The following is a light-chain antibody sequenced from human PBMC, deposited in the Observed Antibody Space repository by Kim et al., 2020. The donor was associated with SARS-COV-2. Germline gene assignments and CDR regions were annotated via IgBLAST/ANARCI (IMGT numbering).Light chain of an antibody. CDR3: AAWDDTLNGWV. CDR2: SNN. J-gene: IGLJ3*02. V-gene: IGLV1-44*01. Sequence: GQRVTNSCSGSTSNIGSNIVNWYQQFPGTAPKLLISSNNQRPSGVPDRFSGSKSGTSASLAISGLQSEDEAEYYCAAWDDTLNGWVFGGGTKVTVL. CDR1: TSNIGSNI.